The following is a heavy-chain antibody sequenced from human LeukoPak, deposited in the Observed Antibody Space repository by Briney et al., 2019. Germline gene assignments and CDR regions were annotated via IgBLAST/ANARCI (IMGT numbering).Heavy chain of an antibody. D-gene: IGHD2-8*01. V-gene: IGHV3-21*04. CDR3: ARDQSYGIDAFDI. Sequence: GGSLRLSCAASGFTFSGYIMNWVRQAPGKGLEWVSAISRSSSYIYYADSAKGRFTISRDNAKNSLYLQMNSLRAEDTAVYYCARDQSYGIDAFDIWGQGTMVTVSS. CDR2: ISRSSSYI. CDR1: GFTFSGYI. J-gene: IGHJ3*02.